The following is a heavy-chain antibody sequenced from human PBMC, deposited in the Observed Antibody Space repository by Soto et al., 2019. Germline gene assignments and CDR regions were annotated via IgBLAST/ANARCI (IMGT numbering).Heavy chain of an antibody. Sequence: EVQLVESGGGLAKRGGSRGFSCAPSGLPLTISPRTWVRRAQGRGRGGFSPFSLTIMSKHYADSVKGRFTISRDNAKNSLYLQMNSLRAEDTAVDFCARDLNYYESGTYYYFDYWGQGTLVTVSS. CDR2: FSLTIMSK. CDR1: GLPLTISP. V-gene: IGHV3-21*02. D-gene: IGHD3-10*01. J-gene: IGHJ4*02. CDR3: ARDLNYYESGTYYYFDY.